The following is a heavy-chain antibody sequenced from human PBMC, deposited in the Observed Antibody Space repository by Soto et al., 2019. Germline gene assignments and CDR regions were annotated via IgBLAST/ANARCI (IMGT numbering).Heavy chain of an antibody. CDR1: GYTFTSYD. D-gene: IGHD3-16*01. V-gene: IGHV1-8*01. CDR3: ARERSDLGGMDV. Sequence: QVQLVQSGAEVKKPGASVKVSCKASGYTFTSYDINWVRQATGQGLEWMGWVNPNSGNTAYAQKFQGRVTMTRNNSISTAYMELSSLRSEDTAVYYCARERSDLGGMDVWGQGTTVTVSS. CDR2: VNPNSGNT. J-gene: IGHJ6*02.